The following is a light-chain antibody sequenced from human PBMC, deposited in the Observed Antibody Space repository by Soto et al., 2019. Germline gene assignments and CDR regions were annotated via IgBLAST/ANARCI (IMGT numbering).Light chain of an antibody. Sequence: DIQMTQSPSTLSASVGDRVTITCRASQSISSWLAWYQQKPGKPPKLLIYDASSLESGVPSRFSGSGSGTEFTLTISSLQPDDFATYYCQQYNSYLLTFGGGTKVEIK. V-gene: IGKV1-5*01. CDR3: QQYNSYLLT. J-gene: IGKJ4*01. CDR2: DAS. CDR1: QSISSW.